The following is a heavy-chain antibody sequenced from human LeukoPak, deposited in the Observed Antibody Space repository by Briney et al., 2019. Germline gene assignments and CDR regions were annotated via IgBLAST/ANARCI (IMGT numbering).Heavy chain of an antibody. CDR3: AKLGFDSSGSHTLFDY. J-gene: IGHJ4*02. V-gene: IGHV3-30*18. CDR1: GFAFSSYA. D-gene: IGHD3-22*01. CDR2: ISYDGRNN. Sequence: GGSLRLSCAASGFAFSSYAMSWVRQGPGKGLEWLAIISYDGRNNHYGDSVKGRFTISRDNSKNTLHLQMNSLRAEDTAVYYCAKLGFDSSGSHTLFDYWGQGTQVTVSS.